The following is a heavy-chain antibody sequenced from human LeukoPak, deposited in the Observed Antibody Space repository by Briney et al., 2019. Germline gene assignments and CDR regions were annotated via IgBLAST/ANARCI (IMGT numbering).Heavy chain of an antibody. D-gene: IGHD5-12*01. Sequence: PGGSLRLSCAASGFTFSNYAMSWVRQAPGKGLEWASSMSGSGVYTYYADSVRGRFTISRDNSENKLYLQANSLRAEDTAVYYCGKGLNRDYSGIGDHWGQGTLVTVSS. J-gene: IGHJ4*02. CDR3: GKGLNRDYSGIGDH. CDR2: MSGSGVYT. CDR1: GFTFSNYA. V-gene: IGHV3-23*01.